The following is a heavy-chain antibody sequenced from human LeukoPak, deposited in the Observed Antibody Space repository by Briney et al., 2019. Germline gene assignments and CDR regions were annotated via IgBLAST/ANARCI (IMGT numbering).Heavy chain of an antibody. CDR2: INPSGGST. J-gene: IGHJ4*02. V-gene: IGHV1-46*01. CDR1: GYTFTSYY. CDR3: ARDLLWFGELSGFDY. Sequence: ASVKVSCKASGYTFTSYYMHWVRQAPGQGLEWMGIINPSGGSTSYAQKFQGRVTMTRDTSTSTVYMELSSLRSEDTAVYYCARDLLWFGELSGFDYWGQGTLVAVSS. D-gene: IGHD3-10*01.